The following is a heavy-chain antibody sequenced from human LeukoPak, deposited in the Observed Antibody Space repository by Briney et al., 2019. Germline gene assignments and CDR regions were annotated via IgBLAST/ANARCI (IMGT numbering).Heavy chain of an antibody. D-gene: IGHD2-15*01. CDR1: GFSFSGSA. CDR3: AKELLGLQGVVDY. J-gene: IGHJ4*02. Sequence: GGSLRLSCAASGFSFSGSAMHWVRQAPGKGLEWVAVISYDGSNKYYADSVKGRFTISRDNSKNTLYLQMNSLRAEDTAVYYCAKELLGLQGVVDYWGQGTLVTVSS. V-gene: IGHV3-30*04. CDR2: ISYDGSNK.